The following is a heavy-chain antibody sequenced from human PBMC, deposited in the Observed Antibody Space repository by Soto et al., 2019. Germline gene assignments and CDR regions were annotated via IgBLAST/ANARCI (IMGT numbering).Heavy chain of an antibody. CDR2: INAGNGNT. J-gene: IGHJ6*02. CDR3: ARGYLGYYDNYGMDV. V-gene: IGHV1-3*01. Sequence: ASVKVSCKASGYTFTSYAMHWVRQAPGQRLEWMGWINAGNGNTKYSQKFQGRVTITRDTSASTAYMELSSLRSEDTAVYYCARGYLGYYDNYGMDVWGQGTTVTVSS. D-gene: IGHD3-22*01. CDR1: GYTFTSYA.